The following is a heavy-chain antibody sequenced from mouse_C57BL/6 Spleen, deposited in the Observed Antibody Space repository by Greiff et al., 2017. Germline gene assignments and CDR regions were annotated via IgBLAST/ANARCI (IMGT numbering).Heavy chain of an antibody. J-gene: IGHJ1*03. V-gene: IGHV3-6*01. CDR3: ARYGNYEYWYFDV. CDR1: GYSITSGYY. CDR2: ISYDGSN. D-gene: IGHD2-10*02. Sequence: DVQLQESGPGLVKPSQSLSLTCSVTGYSITSGYYWNWIRQFPGNKLEWMGYISYDGSNNYNPSLKNRISITRDTSKNQFFLKLNSVTTEDTATYYCARYGNYEYWYFDVWGTGTTVTVSS.